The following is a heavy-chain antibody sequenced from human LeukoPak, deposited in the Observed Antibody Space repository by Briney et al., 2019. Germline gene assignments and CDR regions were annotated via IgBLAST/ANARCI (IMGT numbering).Heavy chain of an antibody. Sequence: SETLSLTCTVSGGSISSYYWSWIRQPAGKGLEWIGRIYTSGSTNYNPSLKSRVTMSVGTSKNQFSLKLSSVTAADTAVYYCARVYVHYDFWSGYLNWFDPWGQGTLVTVSS. V-gene: IGHV4-4*07. CDR3: ARVYVHYDFWSGYLNWFDP. CDR1: GGSISSYY. CDR2: IYTSGST. J-gene: IGHJ5*02. D-gene: IGHD3-3*01.